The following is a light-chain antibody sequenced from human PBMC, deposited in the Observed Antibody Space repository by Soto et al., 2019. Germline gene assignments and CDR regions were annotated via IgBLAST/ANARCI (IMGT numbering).Light chain of an antibody. CDR3: SSYGGRNNLV. V-gene: IGLV2-8*01. CDR2: EVT. CDR1: SSDVGGYNY. J-gene: IGLJ3*02. Sequence: QSALTQPPSASGSPGQSVTISCTGASSDVGGYNYVSLCQQHPGKAPKLMIYEVTKRPSGVPDLFSGSKSGNAASLTVSGLQAEDAADYYCSSYGGRNNLVFGGGTQLTVL.